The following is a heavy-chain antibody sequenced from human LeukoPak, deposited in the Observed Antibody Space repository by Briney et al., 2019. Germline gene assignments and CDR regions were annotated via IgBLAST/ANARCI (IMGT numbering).Heavy chain of an antibody. D-gene: IGHD1-14*01. CDR2: IYTSGST. CDR3: ARDKGHRTPTWFDP. Sequence: SQTLSLTCTVSGGSISSGSYYWSWTRQPAGKGLEWIGRIYTSGSTNYNPSLKSRVTISVDTSKNQFSLKLSSVTAADTAVYYCARDKGHRTPTWFDPWGQGTLVTVSS. J-gene: IGHJ5*02. V-gene: IGHV4-61*02. CDR1: GGSISSGSYY.